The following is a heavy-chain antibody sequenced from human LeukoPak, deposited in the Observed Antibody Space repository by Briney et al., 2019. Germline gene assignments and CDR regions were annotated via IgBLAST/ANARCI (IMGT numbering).Heavy chain of an antibody. Sequence: KAGESLKISCKGSGYSFTSYWIGWVRQMPGKGLEWMGTIYPGDSNTKYSPSFQGQVTISADKSITTAYLQWNSLKASDTAIYYCARYLAATGTGWFDPWGQGTLVTVSS. CDR2: IYPGDSNT. D-gene: IGHD6-13*01. J-gene: IGHJ5*02. CDR1: GYSFTSYW. CDR3: ARYLAATGTGWFDP. V-gene: IGHV5-51*01.